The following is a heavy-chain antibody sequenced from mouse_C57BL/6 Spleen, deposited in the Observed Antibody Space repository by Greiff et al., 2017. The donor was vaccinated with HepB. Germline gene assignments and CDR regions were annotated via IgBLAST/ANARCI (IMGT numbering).Heavy chain of an antibody. Sequence: VQLQQPGAELVKPGASVKLSCKASGYNFTSYWMHWVKQRPGRGLEWIGRIDPNSGGTKYNEKFKSKATLTVDKPSSTAYMQLSSLTSEDSSVYYCARECFTTVVGKAMDYWGQGTSVTVSS. V-gene: IGHV1-72*01. CDR2: IDPNSGGT. D-gene: IGHD1-1*01. CDR1: GYNFTSYW. CDR3: ARECFTTVVGKAMDY. J-gene: IGHJ4*01.